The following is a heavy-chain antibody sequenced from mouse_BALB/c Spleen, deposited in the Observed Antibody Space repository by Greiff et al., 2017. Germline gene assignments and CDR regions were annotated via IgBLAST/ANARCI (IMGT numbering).Heavy chain of an antibody. CDR2: INPYNDGT. CDR1: GYSFTSYV. V-gene: IGHV1-14*01. D-gene: IGHD2-3*01. CDR3: ARVPIYDGDYDYAMDY. J-gene: IGHJ4*01. Sequence: VQLQQSGPELVKPGASVKMSCKASGYSFTSYVMHWVKQKPGQGLEWIGYINPYNDGTKYNEKFKGKATLTSDKSSSTAYMELSSLTSEDSAVYYGARVPIYDGDYDYAMDYWGQGTSVTVSS.